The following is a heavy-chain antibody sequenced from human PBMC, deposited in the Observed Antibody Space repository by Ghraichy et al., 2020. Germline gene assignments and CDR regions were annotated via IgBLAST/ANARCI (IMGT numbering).Heavy chain of an antibody. Sequence: LSLTCAASGFTFSSYSMNWVRQAPGKGLEWVSSISSSSSYIYYADSVKGRFTISRDNAKNSLYLQMNSLRAEDTAVYYCARVNRGNHWGQGTLVTVSS. CDR2: ISSSSSYI. D-gene: IGHD1-1*01. CDR3: ARVNRGNH. J-gene: IGHJ4*02. CDR1: GFTFSSYS. V-gene: IGHV3-21*01.